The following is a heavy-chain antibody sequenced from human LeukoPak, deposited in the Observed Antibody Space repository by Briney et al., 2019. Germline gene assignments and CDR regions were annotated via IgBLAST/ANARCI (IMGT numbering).Heavy chain of an antibody. CDR2: IYYSGST. Sequence: PSETLSLTRTVSGGSISSYYWSWIRQPPGKGLEWIGYIYYSGSTNYNPSLKSRVTISVDTSKNQFSLKLSSVTAADTAVYYCARGHYYDSSGYYGKYYYYYGMDVWGQGTTVTVSS. J-gene: IGHJ6*02. V-gene: IGHV4-59*01. CDR1: GGSISSYY. CDR3: ARGHYYDSSGYYGKYYYYYGMDV. D-gene: IGHD3-22*01.